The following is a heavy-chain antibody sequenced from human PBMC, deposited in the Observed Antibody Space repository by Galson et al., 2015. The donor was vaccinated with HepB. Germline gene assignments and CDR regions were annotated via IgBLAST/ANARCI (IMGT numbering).Heavy chain of an antibody. CDR1: GFTFNIYT. V-gene: IGHV3-30-3*01. Sequence: SLRLSCAASGFTFNIYTMHWVRQAPGKGLEWVATISSAGDIQYYADSVKGRFTISRDNSKNMLYLQMNSLRAEDTAVYYCTRDAMGRGSGSYSAFDYWGQGTLATVSS. D-gene: IGHD1-26*01. CDR2: ISSAGDIQ. J-gene: IGHJ4*02. CDR3: TRDAMGRGSGSYSAFDY.